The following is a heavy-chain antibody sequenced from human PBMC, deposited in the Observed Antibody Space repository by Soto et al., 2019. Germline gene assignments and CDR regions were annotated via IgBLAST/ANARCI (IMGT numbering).Heavy chain of an antibody. J-gene: IGHJ4*02. Sequence: EVQLLEPGGGLVQPGGSLRLSCVASGFTFSRYALTWVRQAPGRGLEWVSSITGSGAGTDYADSVRGRFTISRDNSENTLYLQMNSLRAEDTALYYCARDPNGDYVGAFDDWGQGTLVTVSS. CDR2: ITGSGAGT. CDR3: ARDPNGDYVGAFDD. D-gene: IGHD4-17*01. CDR1: GFTFSRYA. V-gene: IGHV3-23*01.